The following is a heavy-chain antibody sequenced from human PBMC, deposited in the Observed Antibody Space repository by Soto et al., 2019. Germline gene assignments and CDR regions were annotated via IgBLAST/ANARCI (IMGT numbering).Heavy chain of an antibody. D-gene: IGHD2-21*01. CDR2: ITDTGVST. CDR1: GFTFSSYS. CDR3: AKDTPVVMFLFDS. J-gene: IGHJ4*02. Sequence: EVQLVESGGGLVKPGGSLRLSCAASGFTFSSYSMNWVRQAPGKGLEWVSSITDTGVSTYYADSVKGRFTISRDNSRNTLYLQMNSLRTDDTAVYYCAKDTPVVMFLFDSWGRGTLVTVSS. V-gene: IGHV3-23*04.